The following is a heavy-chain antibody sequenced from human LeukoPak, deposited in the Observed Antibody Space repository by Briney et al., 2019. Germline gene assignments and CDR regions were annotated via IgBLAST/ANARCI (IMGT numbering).Heavy chain of an antibody. J-gene: IGHJ4*02. D-gene: IGHD5-24*01. CDR1: GYSISSGYY. CDR3: ARDLRLQFD. Sequence: SETLSLTCTVSGYSISSGYYWGWIRQPPGKGLEWIGSIYHSGSTYYNPSLKSRVTISVDTSKNQFSLKLSSVTAADTAVYYCARDLRLQFDWGQGTLVTVSS. CDR2: IYHSGST. V-gene: IGHV4-38-2*02.